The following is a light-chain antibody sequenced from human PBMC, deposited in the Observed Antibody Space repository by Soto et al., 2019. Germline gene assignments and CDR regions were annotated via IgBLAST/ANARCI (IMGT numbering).Light chain of an antibody. V-gene: IGKV3-15*01. J-gene: IGKJ2*01. Sequence: EIVMTQSPATLSVSPGERATLSCRASQSISSNLAWYQQKPGQAPRLLIYGASARATGIPARFTGSGSGTEFTLTISSLQSEDFAVYYRQQYNDWPPRYTFGQGTNLEIK. CDR3: QQYNDWPPRYT. CDR1: QSISSN. CDR2: GAS.